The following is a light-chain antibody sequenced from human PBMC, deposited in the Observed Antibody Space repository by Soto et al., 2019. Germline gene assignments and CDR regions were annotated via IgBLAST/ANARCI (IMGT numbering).Light chain of an antibody. CDR3: SSYAGSKNV. V-gene: IGLV2-8*01. CDR1: SSDVGSYNR. Sequence: QSALTQPPSVSGSPGQSVTISCTGTSSDVGSYNRVSWYQQPPGTAPKLMIYEGSKRPSGVPDRFSGSKSGNTASLTVSGLQAEDEADYYCSSYAGSKNVFGTGTKVTVL. J-gene: IGLJ1*01. CDR2: EGS.